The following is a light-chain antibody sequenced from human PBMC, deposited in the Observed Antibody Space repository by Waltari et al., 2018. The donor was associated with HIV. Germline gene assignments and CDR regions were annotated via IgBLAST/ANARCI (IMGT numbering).Light chain of an antibody. J-gene: IGLJ2*01. Sequence: QSALTQPASVSGSPGQSITISCTGTSGDVGGYNYVSWYQQHPGKAPKLMIYDVSKRPPGVSNRFSGSKSGNTASLTISGLQAEDEADYYCCSYAGSSTVVFGGGTKLTVL. CDR3: CSYAGSSTVV. CDR1: SGDVGGYNY. V-gene: IGLV2-23*02. CDR2: DVS.